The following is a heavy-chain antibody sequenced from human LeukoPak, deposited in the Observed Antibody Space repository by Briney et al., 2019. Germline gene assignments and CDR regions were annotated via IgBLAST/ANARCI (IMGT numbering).Heavy chain of an antibody. D-gene: IGHD5-12*01. V-gene: IGHV5-51*01. CDR3: ARLGYTNSPGDF. J-gene: IGHJ4*02. Sequence: GESLKISCQASGYIFATYCIAWVRQLPGKGLECMGSIFPGDSDTKYSASFQGHVIISADKFTSTAYLQWSSLNDSDTAMYYCARLGYTNSPGDFWGQGTLVTVSS. CDR2: IFPGDSDT. CDR1: GYIFATYC.